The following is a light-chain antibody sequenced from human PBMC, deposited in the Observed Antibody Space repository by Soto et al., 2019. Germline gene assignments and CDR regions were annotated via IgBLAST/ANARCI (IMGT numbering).Light chain of an antibody. CDR3: QQYDNWPPFT. Sequence: EVVMTQSPATLSVSPGDRATLSCRASQSVSSKLAWYQQKPGQAPRLLIFETSTMATGIPARFSCSGSGTEFTLTISSLQSEDFALYYCQQYDNWPPFTFGPGTKVDVK. CDR1: QSVSSK. J-gene: IGKJ3*01. V-gene: IGKV3-15*01. CDR2: ETS.